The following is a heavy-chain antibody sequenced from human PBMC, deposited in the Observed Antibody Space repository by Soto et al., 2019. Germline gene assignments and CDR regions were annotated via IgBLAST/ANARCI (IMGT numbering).Heavy chain of an antibody. CDR1: GYTFSTYG. D-gene: IGHD1-1*01. Sequence: ASVKVSCKASGYTFSTYGMHWVRQAPGQSLEWMGWLNGGTGQTRYSQRFQDRVIITRDTSASTGYMELSSLRSEDTAVYYWARGKGMEENYFYYGLDIWGQGTTVTVS. CDR3: ARGKGMEENYFYYGLDI. V-gene: IGHV1-3*01. CDR2: LNGGTGQT. J-gene: IGHJ6*02.